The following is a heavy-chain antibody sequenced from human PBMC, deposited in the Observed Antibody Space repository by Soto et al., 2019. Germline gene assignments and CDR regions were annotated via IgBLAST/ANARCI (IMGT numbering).Heavy chain of an antibody. Sequence: VQLVESGGGVVQPGRSLRLSCAASGFTFSSYGMHWVRQAPGKGLEWGAVIWYDGSNKYYADSVKGRFTISRDNSKNTLYLQMNSLRAEDTAVYYCARKKKGYSSTLTGMDVWGQGTTVTVSS. CDR2: IWYDGSNK. CDR1: GFTFSSYG. D-gene: IGHD6-13*01. J-gene: IGHJ6*02. CDR3: ARKKKGYSSTLTGMDV. V-gene: IGHV3-33*01.